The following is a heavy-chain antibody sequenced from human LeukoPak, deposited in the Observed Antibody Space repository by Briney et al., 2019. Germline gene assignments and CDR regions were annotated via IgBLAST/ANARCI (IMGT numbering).Heavy chain of an antibody. D-gene: IGHD3-22*01. CDR2: INPSGGST. V-gene: IGHV1-46*01. J-gene: IGHJ4*02. CDR1: GYTFTSYY. Sequence: ASVKVSCKASGYTFTSYYMHWVRQAPGQGLEWMGIINPSGGSTSYAQKFQGRVTMTRDTSTGTVYMELSSLRSEDTAVYYCARDLGFNYDSSGYYDFDYWGQGTLVTVSS. CDR3: ARDLGFNYDSSGYYDFDY.